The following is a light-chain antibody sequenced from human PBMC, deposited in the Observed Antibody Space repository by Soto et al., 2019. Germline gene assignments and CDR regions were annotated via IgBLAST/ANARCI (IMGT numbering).Light chain of an antibody. CDR3: QQYGSSPLT. Sequence: EIVLTQSPGTLSLSPGERATLSCRASQSVSGSYLAWYQQKPGQAPRLLIYGASSRATAIPDRFSGSGSGTEFTLTISRLEPEDFAVFYCQQYGSSPLTFGGGTRVEIK. J-gene: IGKJ4*01. V-gene: IGKV3-20*01. CDR1: QSVSGSY. CDR2: GAS.